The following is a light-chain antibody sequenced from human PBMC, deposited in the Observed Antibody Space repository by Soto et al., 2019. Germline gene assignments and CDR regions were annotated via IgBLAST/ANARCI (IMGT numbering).Light chain of an antibody. Sequence: DIQMTQSPSTLSASVGDRVTITCRASQSISSWLAWYQQKPGKAPKLLIYDASSLESGVPSRFSGSGSGTEFTLTTSSLQPDEFATDYCQQYNSYSSTFGPGTKVDIK. J-gene: IGKJ3*01. CDR2: DAS. V-gene: IGKV1-5*01. CDR3: QQYNSYSST. CDR1: QSISSW.